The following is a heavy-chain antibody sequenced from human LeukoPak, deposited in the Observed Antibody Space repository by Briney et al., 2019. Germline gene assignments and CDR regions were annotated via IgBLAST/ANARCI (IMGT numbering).Heavy chain of an antibody. CDR3: ARGGYYYGTDV. J-gene: IGHJ6*02. D-gene: IGHD3-16*01. CDR2: IYYSGST. CDR1: GGSISGYY. Sequence: SDTLSLTCTVSGGSISGYYWSWIRQPPGKGLEWIGHIYYSGSTNYNPSLKSRVTISVDTSKNQFSLKLSSVTAADPAVYYCARGGYYYGTDVWGQGTTVTVSS. V-gene: IGHV4-59*07.